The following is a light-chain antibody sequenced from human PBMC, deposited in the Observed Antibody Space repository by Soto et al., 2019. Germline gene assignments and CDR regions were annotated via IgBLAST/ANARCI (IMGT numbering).Light chain of an antibody. CDR2: ATF. CDR1: QDIDNN. J-gene: IGKJ1*01. CDR3: LQHNSYPWT. V-gene: IGKV1-17*03. Sequence: DIQMTQSPSAVSASVGDRVTITCRASQDIDNNLAWFQQHPGRVPKRLIYATFSLQSGVPSRFSGSGSETEFTLTISSLQPEDFATYYCLQHNSYPWTFGQGTKVEI.